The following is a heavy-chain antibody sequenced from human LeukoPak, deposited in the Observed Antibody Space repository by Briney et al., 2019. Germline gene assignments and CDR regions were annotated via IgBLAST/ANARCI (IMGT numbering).Heavy chain of an antibody. CDR2: IYYSGST. CDR3: ARDVKSRITGTRFDP. D-gene: IGHD1-7*01. J-gene: IGHJ5*02. Sequence: PSETLSLTCTVSGGSISSSSYYWGWIRQPPGKGLEWIGSIYYSGSTYYNPSLKSRVTISVDTSKNQFSLKLSSVTAADRAVYYCARDVKSRITGTRFDPWGQGTLVTVSS. V-gene: IGHV4-39*07. CDR1: GGSISSSSYY.